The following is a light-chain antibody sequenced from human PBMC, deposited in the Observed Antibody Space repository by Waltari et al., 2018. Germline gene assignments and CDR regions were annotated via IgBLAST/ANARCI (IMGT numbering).Light chain of an antibody. CDR1: QCVLYSSNNKNY. CDR2: WAS. J-gene: IGKJ1*01. CDR3: QQYYSTPQA. V-gene: IGKV4-1*01. Sequence: DIVMTQSPDSLAVSLGERATINCKASQCVLYSSNNKNYLAWYQQKPGKPPRLLIYWASTRESGVPDRFSGSGSGTDFTLTISSLQAEDVALYYCQQYYSTPQAFGQGPKVEI.